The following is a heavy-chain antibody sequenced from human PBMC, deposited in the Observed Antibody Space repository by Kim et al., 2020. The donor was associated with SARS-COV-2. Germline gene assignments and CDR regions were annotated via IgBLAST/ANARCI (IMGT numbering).Heavy chain of an antibody. Sequence: ASVKVSCKASGYTFTHHYMHWVRQAPGQGLEWMGMINPSGGAATYAQKFQGRVTMTSDTSTSTVYMEVSSLRSEDTALYYCATSLAYCSGGNCHSWGQGTLVTVSS. J-gene: IGHJ4*02. V-gene: IGHV1-46*01. CDR1: GYTFTHHY. D-gene: IGHD2-15*01. CDR2: INPSGGAA. CDR3: ATSLAYCSGGNCHS.